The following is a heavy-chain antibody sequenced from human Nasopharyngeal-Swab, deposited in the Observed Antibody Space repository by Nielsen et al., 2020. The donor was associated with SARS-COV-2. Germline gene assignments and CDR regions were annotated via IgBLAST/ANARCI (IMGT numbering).Heavy chain of an antibody. J-gene: IGHJ3*01. Sequence: GESLKISCVASDFTRSFTTYWMTWVRQVAGRGLEWVATINPEATEKQYVDAVKGRFTISRDNAKKSVFLQMNSLRGEDTAVYYCARDIGILLTVKQGDPFDLWGHGTKVTVSS. CDR1: DFTRSFTTYW. CDR2: INPEATEK. D-gene: IGHD2/OR15-2a*01. CDR3: ARDIGILLTVKQGDPFDL. V-gene: IGHV3-7*05.